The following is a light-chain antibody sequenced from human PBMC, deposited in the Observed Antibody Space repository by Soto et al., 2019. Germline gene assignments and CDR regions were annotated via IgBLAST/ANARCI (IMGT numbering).Light chain of an antibody. J-gene: IGKJ3*01. CDR3: QRYGRSPRFT. Sequence: DIVLTQSPGTLSLSPGERSTLSCRASQSVISIYLAWYQHKPGQAPRLLIYGASSRATGIPYRFSGSGSGTDFTLTISRLEPEDLALYYCQRYGRSPRFTFGPGTKVDIK. V-gene: IGKV3-20*01. CDR1: QSVISIY. CDR2: GAS.